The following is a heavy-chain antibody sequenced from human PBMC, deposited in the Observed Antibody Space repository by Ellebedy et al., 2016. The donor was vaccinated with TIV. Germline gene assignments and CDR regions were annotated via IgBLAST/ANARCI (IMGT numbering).Heavy chain of an antibody. Sequence: SETLSLXCAVYGGSFSGYYWSWIRQPPGKGLEWIGEVNHSGGTNYNPSLKSRVTISVDTSKNQFSLKLSSVTAADTAVFYCVYGYNPNFYDYWGPGTLVTVSS. CDR2: VNHSGGT. D-gene: IGHD5-24*01. CDR3: VYGYNPNFYDY. CDR1: GGSFSGYY. V-gene: IGHV4-34*03. J-gene: IGHJ4*02.